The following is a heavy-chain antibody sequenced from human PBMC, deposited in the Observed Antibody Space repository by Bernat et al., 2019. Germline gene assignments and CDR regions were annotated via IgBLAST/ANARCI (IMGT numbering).Heavy chain of an antibody. V-gene: IGHV2-5*02. CDR2: SYWDDDK. J-gene: IGHJ5*02. Sequence: QINLKESGPTLVKPTQTLTLTCTFSGFSFSISGVGVGWIRQPPGKALEWLALSYWDDDKRYSTSLKSRLTITKDTSKNPVVLTMTIMDPVDTATYYCAHRVRSSGSGSAFNAWGQGTLVTVSS. CDR3: AHRVRSSGSGSAFNA. D-gene: IGHD3-10*01. CDR1: GFSFSISGVG.